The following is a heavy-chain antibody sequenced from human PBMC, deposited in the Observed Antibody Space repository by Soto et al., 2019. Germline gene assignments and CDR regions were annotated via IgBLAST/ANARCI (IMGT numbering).Heavy chain of an antibody. CDR2: IIPILGTA. CDR3: ARESIAAAVFDY. D-gene: IGHD6-13*01. CDR1: GGTFSSYA. J-gene: IGHJ4*02. V-gene: IGHV1-69*13. Sequence: SVKVSCKASGGTFSSYAISWVRQAPGQGLEWMGGIIPILGTANYAQKFQGRVTITADESTSTAYMELSSLRSEDTAVYYCARESIAAAVFDYWGQGTLVTVSS.